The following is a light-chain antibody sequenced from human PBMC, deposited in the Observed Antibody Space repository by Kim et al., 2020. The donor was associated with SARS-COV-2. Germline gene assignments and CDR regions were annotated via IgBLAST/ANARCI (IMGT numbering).Light chain of an antibody. V-gene: IGLV3-21*04. CDR2: YDN. J-gene: IGLJ3*02. Sequence: SYELTQPPSVSVAPGQTARITCGGNNIGSKSVHWYQQKPGQAPVLVISYDNGRPSGIPERLSGSNSGTTATLTISRVQARDEADYYCQVRDSSSDSWVFGGGTQLTVL. CDR1: NIGSKS. CDR3: QVRDSSSDSWV.